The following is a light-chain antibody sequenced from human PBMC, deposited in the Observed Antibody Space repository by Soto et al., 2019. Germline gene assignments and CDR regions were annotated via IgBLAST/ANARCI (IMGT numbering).Light chain of an antibody. Sequence: DIKLTQSPSFLSASVGDRVTITCRASQGIGSNLAWYQQKPGKAPKLLIYAAATLEGGVPSRFSDSGSGTEFTLTISTLQPEDFATYHCQQLNTDLLTFGGGTKVEI. CDR2: AAA. CDR3: QQLNTDLLT. CDR1: QGIGSN. J-gene: IGKJ4*01. V-gene: IGKV1-9*01.